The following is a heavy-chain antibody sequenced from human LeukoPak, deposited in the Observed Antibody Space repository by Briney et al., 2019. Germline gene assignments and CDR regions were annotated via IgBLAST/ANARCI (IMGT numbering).Heavy chain of an antibody. J-gene: IGHJ4*02. V-gene: IGHV3-9*01. D-gene: IGHD2-15*01. CDR2: ISWNSGSI. Sequence: GGSLRLSCAACGFTFDDYAMHWVRQAPGKGLEWVSGISWNSGSIGYADSVKGRFTISRDNAKNSLYLQMNSLRAEDTALYYCAKEGQDIVVVVAATSLGFYFDYWGQGTLVTVSS. CDR3: AKEGQDIVVVVAATSLGFYFDY. CDR1: GFTFDDYA.